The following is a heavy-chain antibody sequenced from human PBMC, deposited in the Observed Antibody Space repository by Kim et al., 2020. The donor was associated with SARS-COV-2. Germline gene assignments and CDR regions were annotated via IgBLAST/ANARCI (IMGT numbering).Heavy chain of an antibody. Sequence: GGSLRLSCAASGFTLSDSVIHWVRQASGKGPEWIGLIRNKADNYASVYGASVRGRFTLSRDDYKNTAHLQMNGLKTEDTAVYYCVGDLGYWGQGTLVTVS. V-gene: IGHV3-73*01. CDR1: GFTLSDSV. CDR3: VGDLGY. J-gene: IGHJ4*02. CDR2: IRNKADNYAS.